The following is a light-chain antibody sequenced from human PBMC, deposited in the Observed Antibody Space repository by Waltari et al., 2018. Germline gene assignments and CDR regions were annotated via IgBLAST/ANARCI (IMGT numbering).Light chain of an antibody. Sequence: DIVMTQSPLSLPVTPGEPAPIACRSSQSLLHSKGYNYLDWYLQKPGQSPQLMIYLGSNRASGVPDRFSGSGSGTDFTLNISRVEAEDVGVYYCMQALQIPPTFGGGTKVEI. CDR3: MQALQIPPT. CDR2: LGS. CDR1: QSLLHSKGYNY. J-gene: IGKJ4*01. V-gene: IGKV2-28*01.